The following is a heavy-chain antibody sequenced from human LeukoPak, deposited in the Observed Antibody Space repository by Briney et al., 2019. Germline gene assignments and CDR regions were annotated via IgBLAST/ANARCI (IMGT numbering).Heavy chain of an antibody. CDR2: ISSNGGST. CDR1: GFTFSSYA. Sequence: GGSLRLSCAAPGFTFSSYAMHWVRQAPGKGLEYVSAISSNGGSTYYANSVKGRFTISRDNSKNTLYLQMGSLRAEDMAVYYCARDSGYDFWSGYHVDYWGQGTLVTVSS. D-gene: IGHD3-3*01. CDR3: ARDSGYDFWSGYHVDY. J-gene: IGHJ4*02. V-gene: IGHV3-64*01.